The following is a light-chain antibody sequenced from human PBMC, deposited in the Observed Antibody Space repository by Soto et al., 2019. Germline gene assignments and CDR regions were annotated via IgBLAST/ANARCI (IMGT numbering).Light chain of an antibody. CDR2: DAS. V-gene: IGKV1-5*01. J-gene: IGKJ1*01. Sequence: GDRVTITCRASQSISSWLAWYQQKPGKAPKFLIYDASNLESGVPSRFSGSGSGTEFTLTISSLQPDDFATYYCQQYSSYWTFAQGTKVDIK. CDR3: QQYSSYWT. CDR1: QSISSW.